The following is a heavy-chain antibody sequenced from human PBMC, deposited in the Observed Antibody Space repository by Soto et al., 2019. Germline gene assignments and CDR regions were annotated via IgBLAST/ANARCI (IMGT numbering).Heavy chain of an antibody. V-gene: IGHV4-4*02. CDR1: GGSISSSNW. CDR2: IYHSGST. J-gene: IGHJ6*02. Sequence: QVQLQESGPGLVKPSGTLSLTCAVSGGSISSSNWWSWVRQPPGKGLEWIGEIYHSGSTNYNPSLTRRVTISVDKSKNPFSLKLSSVTAADTAVYYCASVRGGYYYAMDVWGQGTTVTVSS. D-gene: IGHD3-10*02. CDR3: ASVRGGYYYAMDV.